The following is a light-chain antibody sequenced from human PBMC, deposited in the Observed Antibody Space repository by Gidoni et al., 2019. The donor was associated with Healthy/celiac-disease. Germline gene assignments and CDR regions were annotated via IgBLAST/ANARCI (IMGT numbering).Light chain of an antibody. CDR1: QSISSH. CDR2: AAS. V-gene: IGKV1-39*01. Sequence: DIQMTQSPSSLSASVGDRVTITCGASQSISSHLNWYQQKPGKAPTLLIYAASSLQSGVPSRFSGSGSGTDFTLTISSLQPEDFATYYCQQSYSTPPGYTFGQGTKLEIK. CDR3: QQSYSTPPGYT. J-gene: IGKJ2*01.